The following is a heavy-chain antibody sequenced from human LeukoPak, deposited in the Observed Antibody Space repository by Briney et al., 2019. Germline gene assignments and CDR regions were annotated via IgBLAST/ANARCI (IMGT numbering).Heavy chain of an antibody. V-gene: IGHV1-8*03. CDR1: GYTFTSYD. Sequence: ASVKVSCKASGYTFTSYDINWVRQATGQGLEWMGWMNPNSGNTGYGQKFQGRVTITRNTSISTAYMELSSLRSEDTAVYYCARGRKHGVDAFDIWGQGTMVTVSS. D-gene: IGHD4-17*01. J-gene: IGHJ3*02. CDR2: MNPNSGNT. CDR3: ARGRKHGVDAFDI.